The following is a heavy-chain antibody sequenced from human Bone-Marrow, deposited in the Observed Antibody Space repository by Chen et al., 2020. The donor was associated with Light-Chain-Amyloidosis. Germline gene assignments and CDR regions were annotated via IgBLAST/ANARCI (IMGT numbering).Heavy chain of an antibody. CDR3: TTDGRTDY. J-gene: IGHJ4*02. Sequence: EVNLVESGGGLVKPGGSLRLSCAASGFTFSGAWMSWVRQDPGKGLEWLGRIKSDADGGTTDYAAPVQGRFSISRDDSKKTLYLQMSSLKIEDTAMYYCTTDGRTDYWGQGTLVTVSS. V-gene: IGHV3-15*01. CDR2: IKSDADGGTT. CDR1: GFTFSGAW.